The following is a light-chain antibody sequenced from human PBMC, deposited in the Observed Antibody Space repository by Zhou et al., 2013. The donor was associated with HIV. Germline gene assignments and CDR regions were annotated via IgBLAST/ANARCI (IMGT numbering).Light chain of an antibody. CDR1: QSVSNNF. CDR3: QQYGSSPRA. J-gene: IGKJ4*01. Sequence: EIVLTQSPGTLSLSPGERATLSCRASQSVSNNFLAWYQQKLGQAPRLLIYGASSRAAGIPDRFSGSGSGTDFTLTISRLEPEDFAVYYCQQYGSSPRAFGGGTKVEDQT. V-gene: IGKV3-20*01. CDR2: GAS.